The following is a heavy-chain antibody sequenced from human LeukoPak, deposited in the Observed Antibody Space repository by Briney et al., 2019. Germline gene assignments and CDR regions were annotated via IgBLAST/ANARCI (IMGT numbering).Heavy chain of an antibody. CDR1: GGTFSSYA. J-gene: IGHJ6*03. D-gene: IGHD2-21*02. CDR3: ASAVVTATPNYYYYYMDV. CDR2: IIPIFGTA. V-gene: IGHV1-69*05. Sequence: SVKVSCKASGGTFSSYAISWVRQAPGQGLEWMGGIIPIFGTANYAQKFQGRVTITTDESTSTAYMELSSLRSEDTAVYYCASAVVTATPNYYYYYMDVWGKGTTVTVSS.